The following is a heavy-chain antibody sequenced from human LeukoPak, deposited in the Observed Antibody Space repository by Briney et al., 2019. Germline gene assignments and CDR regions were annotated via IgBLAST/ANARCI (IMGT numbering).Heavy chain of an antibody. CDR2: IYYSGTT. CDR3: ARVYSSTWYPIDY. CDR1: GGSISSGGSC. J-gene: IGHJ4*02. D-gene: IGHD6-13*01. Sequence: SETLSLTCTVSGGSISSGGSCWSWIRQHPEKGLEWIGYIYYSGTTYYNPSLKSRVTMSVDTSKNQFSLRLNSVTAADTAVYYCARVYSSTWYPIDYWGQGTLVTVSS. V-gene: IGHV4-31*03.